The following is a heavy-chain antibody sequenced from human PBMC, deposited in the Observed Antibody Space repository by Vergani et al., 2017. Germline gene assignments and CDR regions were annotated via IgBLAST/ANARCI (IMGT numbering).Heavy chain of an antibody. CDR3: AKRYDSSGYYYFDY. J-gene: IGHJ4*02. Sequence: EVQLLESGGGLVQPGGSLRPSCVASGFTFRSYAMSWVGQAPGKGLEWVSAITGSGGATYYADSVKGRFTISRDNSKNTLYLRMNSLRAEDTAVYYCAKRYDSSGYYYFDYWGQGTLVTVSS. CDR2: ITGSGGAT. D-gene: IGHD3-22*01. CDR1: GFTFRSYA. V-gene: IGHV3-23*01.